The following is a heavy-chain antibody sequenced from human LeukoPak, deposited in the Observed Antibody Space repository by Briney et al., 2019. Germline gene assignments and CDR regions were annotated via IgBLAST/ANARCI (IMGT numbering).Heavy chain of an antibody. J-gene: IGHJ4*02. CDR3: ARDGDYGDYFDY. CDR1: GFTVSSNY. V-gene: IGHV3-53*01. Sequence: GGSLRLSCAASGFTVSSNYMSWVRQAPGKGLEWVSVIYSGGSTYYADSVKGRFTISRDNSKNTLYLQTNSLRAEDTAVYYCARDGDYGDYFDYWGQGTLVTVSS. D-gene: IGHD4-17*01. CDR2: IYSGGST.